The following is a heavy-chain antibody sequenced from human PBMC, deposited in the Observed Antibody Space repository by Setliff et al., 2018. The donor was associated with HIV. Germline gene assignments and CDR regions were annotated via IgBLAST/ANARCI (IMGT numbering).Heavy chain of an antibody. CDR1: GYSISSGYY. D-gene: IGHD3-10*01. CDR2: IHHSGNT. Sequence: SETLSLTCPVSGYSISSGYYWGWIRQPPGRGLEWIGAIHHSGNTYYNPSLKGRVTISVDTSKNLFSPKVNSVTAADTAVYYCARHDITLVRGLVWGQGTTVTVSS. CDR3: ARHDITLVRGLV. V-gene: IGHV4-38-2*01. J-gene: IGHJ6*02.